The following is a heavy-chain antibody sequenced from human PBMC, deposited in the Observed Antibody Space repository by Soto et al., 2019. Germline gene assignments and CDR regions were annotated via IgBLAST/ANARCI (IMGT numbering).Heavy chain of an antibody. CDR1: GFTFSNAW. Sequence: GGSLRLSCAASGFTFSNAWMSWVRQAPGKGLEWVGRIKSKTDGGTTDYAAPVKGRFTISRDDSKNTLYLQMNSLKTEDTAVYYCTTDLGYCSSTSCYTWFDPWGQGTLVTVSS. CDR2: IKSKTDGGTT. D-gene: IGHD2-2*02. J-gene: IGHJ5*02. CDR3: TTDLGYCSSTSCYTWFDP. V-gene: IGHV3-15*01.